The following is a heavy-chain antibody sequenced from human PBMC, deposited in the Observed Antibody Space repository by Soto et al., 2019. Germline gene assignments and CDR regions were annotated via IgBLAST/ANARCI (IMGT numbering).Heavy chain of an antibody. CDR1: GGTFSSYT. Sequence: QVQLVQSGAEVKKPGSSVKVSCKASGGTFSSYTISWVRQAPGQGLEWMGRIIPILGIANYAQKFQGRVTSTADNSTSTAYMELSSLRSEDTAVYYCARETGTMIVEHWCQGTLVPVSS. D-gene: IGHD3-22*01. V-gene: IGHV1-69*02. CDR2: IIPILGIA. J-gene: IGHJ1*01. CDR3: ARETGTMIVEH.